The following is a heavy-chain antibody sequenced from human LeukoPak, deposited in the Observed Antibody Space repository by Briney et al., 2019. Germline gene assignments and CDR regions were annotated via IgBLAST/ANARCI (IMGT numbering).Heavy chain of an antibody. CDR2: ISWNSGSI. Sequence: PGGSLRLSCAASGFTFDDYAMHWVRQAPGKGLEWVSGISWNSGSIGYADSVKGRFTISRDNAKNSLYLQMNRLRAEDTALYYCAKDRLVVVPAASYYYGMDVWGQGTTVTVSS. V-gene: IGHV3-9*01. CDR3: AKDRLVVVPAASYYYGMDV. CDR1: GFTFDDYA. D-gene: IGHD2-2*01. J-gene: IGHJ6*02.